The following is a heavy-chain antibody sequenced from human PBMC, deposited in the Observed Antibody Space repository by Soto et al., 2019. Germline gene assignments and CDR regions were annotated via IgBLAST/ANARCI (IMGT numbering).Heavy chain of an antibody. CDR2: IYYSGST. D-gene: IGHD3-3*01. V-gene: IGHV4-59*01. CDR3: ARDLGYDFWSGYSPTPYYMDV. CDR1: GGSISSYY. Sequence: PSETLSLTCTVSGGSISSYYWSWIRQPPGKGLEWIGYIYYSGSTNYNPSLKSRVTISVDTSKNQFSLKLSSVTAADTAVYYCARDLGYDFWSGYSPTPYYMDVWGKGTTVTVSS. J-gene: IGHJ6*03.